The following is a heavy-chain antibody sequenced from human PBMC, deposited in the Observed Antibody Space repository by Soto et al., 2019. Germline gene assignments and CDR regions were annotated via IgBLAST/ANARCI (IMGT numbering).Heavy chain of an antibody. CDR1: GGSISSYY. J-gene: IGHJ4*02. CDR2: IYYSGST. CDR3: ATTEGSAPITDY. D-gene: IGHD1-1*01. Sequence: SETLSLTCTVSGGSISSYYWSSIRQPPGKGLEWIGYIYYSGSTNYNPSLKSRVTISVDTSKNQFSLKLSSVTAADTAVYYCATTEGSAPITDYWGQGSLVTVSS. V-gene: IGHV4-59*01.